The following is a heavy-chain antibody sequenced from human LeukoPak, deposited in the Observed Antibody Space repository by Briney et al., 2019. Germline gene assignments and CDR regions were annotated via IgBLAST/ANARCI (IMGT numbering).Heavy chain of an antibody. CDR1: GGTFSSYA. Sequence: SVKVSCTASGGTFSSYAISWGRQAPGQGLEWMGGIIPIFGTANYAQKSQGRVTITTDESTSTAYMELSSLRSEDTAVYYCARFGDYYYMDVWGKGTTVTVSS. CDR3: ARFGDYYYMDV. CDR2: IIPIFGTA. D-gene: IGHD2-15*01. V-gene: IGHV1-69*05. J-gene: IGHJ6*03.